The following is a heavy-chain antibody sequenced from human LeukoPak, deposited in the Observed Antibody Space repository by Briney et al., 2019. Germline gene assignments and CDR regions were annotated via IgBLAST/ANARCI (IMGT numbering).Heavy chain of an antibody. J-gene: IGHJ6*02. CDR2: INPNSGGT. Sequence: ASVKVSCKASGYTFTGYYMHWVRQAPGQGLEWMGWINPNSGGTNYVQKFQGWVTMTRDTSISTAYMELSRLRSDDTAVYYCARDEAIFGAGYYYGMDVWGQGTTVTVSS. V-gene: IGHV1-2*04. CDR3: ARDEAIFGAGYYYGMDV. CDR1: GYTFTGYY. D-gene: IGHD3-3*01.